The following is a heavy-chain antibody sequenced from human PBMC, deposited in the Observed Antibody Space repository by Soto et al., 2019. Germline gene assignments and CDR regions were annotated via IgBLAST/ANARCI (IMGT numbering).Heavy chain of an antibody. Sequence: PGGSLRLSCAASGFTFSSYSMNWVRQAPGKGLEWVSSISSSSSYIYYADSVKGRFTISRDNAKNSLYLQMNSLRAEDTAVYYCARRSSGYRYGHQAKDYSDMDIWRQETTLTISS. CDR2: ISSSSSYI. V-gene: IGHV3-21*01. D-gene: IGHD5-18*01. J-gene: IGHJ6*02. CDR1: GFTFSSYS. CDR3: ARRSSGYRYGHQAKDYSDMDI.